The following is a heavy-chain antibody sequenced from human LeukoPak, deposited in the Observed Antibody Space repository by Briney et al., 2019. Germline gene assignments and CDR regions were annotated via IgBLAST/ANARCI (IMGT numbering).Heavy chain of an antibody. CDR1: GGSISSYY. V-gene: IGHV4-38-2*02. CDR3: AGEPSIVVVTANFDS. J-gene: IGHJ4*02. Sequence: PSETLSLTCTVSGGSISSYYWGWIRQPPGKGLEWIGSIYHSGSTSYNPSLKSRVTISVDTSRNQLSLKLSSVTAADTAVYYCAGEPSIVVVTANFDSWGQGTLVTVSS. D-gene: IGHD2-21*02. CDR2: IYHSGST.